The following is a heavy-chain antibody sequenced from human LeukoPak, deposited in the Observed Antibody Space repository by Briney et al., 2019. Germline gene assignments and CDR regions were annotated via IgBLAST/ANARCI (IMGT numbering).Heavy chain of an antibody. V-gene: IGHV4-61*08. D-gene: IGHD2-8*02. CDR2: IYYSGST. J-gene: IGHJ4*02. Sequence: SETLSLTCTVSGGSISSGDYYWSWIRQPPGKGLEWIGYIYYSGSTNYNPSLKSRVTISVDTSKNQFSLKLSSVTAADTAVYYCARSYCTGGSCLYYDSWGQGILVTVSS. CDR1: GGSISSGDYY. CDR3: ARSYCTGGSCLYYDS.